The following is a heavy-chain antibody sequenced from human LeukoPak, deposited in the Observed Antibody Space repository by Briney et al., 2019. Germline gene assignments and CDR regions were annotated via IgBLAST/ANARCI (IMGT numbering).Heavy chain of an antibody. CDR3: ERDLKYYGSGSYFDY. CDR2: ISAYNGNT. CDR1: GYTFTSYG. Sequence: ASVKVSCKASGYTFTSYGISWVRQAPGQGLEWMGWISAYNGNTNYAQKLQGRVTMTTDTSTSTAYMELRSLRSDDTAVYYCERDLKYYGSGSYFDYWGQGTLVTVSS. V-gene: IGHV1-18*04. D-gene: IGHD3-10*01. J-gene: IGHJ4*02.